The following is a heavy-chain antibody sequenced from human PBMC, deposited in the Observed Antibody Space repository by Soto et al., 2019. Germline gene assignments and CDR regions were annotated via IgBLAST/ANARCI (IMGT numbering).Heavy chain of an antibody. CDR2: ITNSSSNK. J-gene: IGHJ6*02. Sequence: PGGSLRLSCAASGFTFSSYSMNWVRQAPGKGLEWVSFITNSSSNKYYADSVKGRFTISRDNSKNTLYLQMNSLRAEDTAVYYSAKDRVGVAGKIFYYYYGMDVWGQGTTVTVSS. D-gene: IGHD6-19*01. CDR1: GFTFSSYS. CDR3: AKDRVGVAGKIFYYYYGMDV. V-gene: IGHV3-30*02.